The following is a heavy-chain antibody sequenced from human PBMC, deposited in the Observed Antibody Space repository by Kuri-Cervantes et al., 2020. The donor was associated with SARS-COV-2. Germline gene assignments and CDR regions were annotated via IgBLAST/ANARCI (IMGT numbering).Heavy chain of an antibody. V-gene: IGHV3-23*01. J-gene: IGHJ6*02. CDR2: ISYHGRDT. CDR3: AKLGGGDYDFWSGYSDYYYGMDV. CDR1: GFTFNNYA. D-gene: IGHD3-3*01. Sequence: GGSLRLSCAASGFTFNNYAMAWVRQAPGKGLEWVSVISYHGRDTYYADSVKGRFTISRDSSKDTLYLQMNSLRAEDTAIYYCAKLGGGDYDFWSGYSDYYYGMDVWGQGTTVTVSS.